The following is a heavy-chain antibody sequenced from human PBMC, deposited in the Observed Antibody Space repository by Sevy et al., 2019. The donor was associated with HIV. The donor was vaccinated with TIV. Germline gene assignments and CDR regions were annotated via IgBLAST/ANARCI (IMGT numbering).Heavy chain of an antibody. J-gene: IGHJ4*02. V-gene: IGHV4-39*01. CDR2: IFYSGSP. Sequence: SETLSLTCTVSSGSISSSTYYWAWIRQPPGKGLEWIGSIFYSGSPYYNPSLQSRLTISVDTYKSQFSLKLSSVTAADTAVYYCASHNYSDRSGYYYPVWFDYWGRGTLVTVSS. D-gene: IGHD3-22*01. CDR1: SGSISSSTYY. CDR3: ASHNYSDRSGYYYPVWFDY.